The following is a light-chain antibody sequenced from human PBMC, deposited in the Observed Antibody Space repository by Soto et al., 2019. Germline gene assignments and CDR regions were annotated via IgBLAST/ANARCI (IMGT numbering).Light chain of an antibody. Sequence: DIQMTQSPSSLSASVGDRVTITCRASQGIRNYLAWYQQKPGKVPKLLISSASTLQSGVPSRFSGSGSGTDFTLTISSLQPEDAATYYCQKYNSAPRTFGQGTKVDIK. CDR3: QKYNSAPRT. CDR2: SAS. V-gene: IGKV1-27*01. CDR1: QGIRNY. J-gene: IGKJ1*01.